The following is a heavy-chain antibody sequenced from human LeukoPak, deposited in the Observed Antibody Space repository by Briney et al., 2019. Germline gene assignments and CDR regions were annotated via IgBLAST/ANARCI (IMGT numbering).Heavy chain of an antibody. CDR1: GFTFSSYG. CDR2: ISYDGSNK. Sequence: GGSLRLSCAASGFTFSSYGMHGVRQAPGKGLEWVAVISYDGSNKYYADSVKGRFTISRDNSKNTLYLQMNSLRAEDTAVYYCAKDHSSGWETRLDYWGQGTLVTVSS. CDR3: AKDHSSGWETRLDY. J-gene: IGHJ4*02. D-gene: IGHD6-19*01. V-gene: IGHV3-30*18.